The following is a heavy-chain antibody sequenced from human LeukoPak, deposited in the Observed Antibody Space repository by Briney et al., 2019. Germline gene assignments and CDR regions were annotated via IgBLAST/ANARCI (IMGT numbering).Heavy chain of an antibody. D-gene: IGHD3-22*01. CDR3: ARLSYDSSVTVDY. J-gene: IGHJ4*02. CDR1: GGSISSSNYY. CDR2: IYYSGST. Sequence: SETLSLTCTVSGGSISSSNYYWGWVRQPPGKGLEWIGSIYYSGSTYYNPSLKTRVTISVDTSKNLFSLRLSSVTAADTAVYYCARLSYDSSVTVDYWGQGTLVTVSS. V-gene: IGHV4-39*01.